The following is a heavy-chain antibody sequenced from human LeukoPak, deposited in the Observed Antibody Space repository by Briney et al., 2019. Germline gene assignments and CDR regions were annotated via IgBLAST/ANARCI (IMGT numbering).Heavy chain of an antibody. V-gene: IGHV3-21*01. CDR1: GFTFSSYS. J-gene: IGHJ3*02. CDR3: AREAYYYDSSGYVHDAFDI. Sequence: GGSLRLSCAASGFTFSSYSMNWVRQAPGKGLEWVSSISSRSSYIYHADSVKGRFTISRDNTKNSLYLQMNSLRAEDTAVYYCAREAYYYDSSGYVHDAFDIWGQGTVVTVSS. CDR2: ISSRSSYI. D-gene: IGHD3-22*01.